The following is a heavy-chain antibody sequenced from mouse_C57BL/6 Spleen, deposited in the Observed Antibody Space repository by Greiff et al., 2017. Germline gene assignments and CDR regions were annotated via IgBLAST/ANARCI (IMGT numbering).Heavy chain of an antibody. V-gene: IGHV1-82*01. CDR1: GYAFSSSW. CDR3: ARDRGVY. J-gene: IGHJ2*01. Sequence: VQLQESGPELVKPGASVKISCKASGYAFSSSWMNWVKQRPGKGLEWIGRIYPGDGDTNYNGKFKGKATLTADKSSSTAYMQLSSLTSEDSAVYFCARDRGVYWGQGTTLTVSS. D-gene: IGHD2-14*01. CDR2: IYPGDGDT.